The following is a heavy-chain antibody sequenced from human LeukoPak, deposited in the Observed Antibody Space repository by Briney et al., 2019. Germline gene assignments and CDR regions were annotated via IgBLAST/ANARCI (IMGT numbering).Heavy chain of an antibody. J-gene: IGHJ5*02. CDR1: GGSIGSYY. CDR3: ARGLRGGGYSYGWNWFDP. CDR2: IYYSGST. Sequence: SETLSLTCTVSGGSIGSYYWSWIRQPPGKGLEWIGYIYYSGSTNYNPSLKSRVTISVDTSKNQFSLKLSSVTAADTAVYYCARGLRGGGYSYGWNWFDPWGQGTLVTVSS. D-gene: IGHD5-18*01. V-gene: IGHV4-59*01.